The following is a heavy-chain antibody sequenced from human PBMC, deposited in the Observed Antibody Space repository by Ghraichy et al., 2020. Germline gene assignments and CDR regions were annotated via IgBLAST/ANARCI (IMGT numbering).Heavy chain of an antibody. CDR1: GYTFTSYG. CDR2: ISAYNGNT. Sequence: ASVKVSCKASGYTFTSYGISWVRQAPGQGLEWMGWISAYNGNTNYAQKLQGRVTMTTDTSTSTAYMELRSLRSDDTAVYYCARDMRPADRLGYCSSTSCYKELGYWGQGTLVTVSS. V-gene: IGHV1-18*01. D-gene: IGHD2-2*02. CDR3: ARDMRPADRLGYCSSTSCYKELGY. J-gene: IGHJ4*02.